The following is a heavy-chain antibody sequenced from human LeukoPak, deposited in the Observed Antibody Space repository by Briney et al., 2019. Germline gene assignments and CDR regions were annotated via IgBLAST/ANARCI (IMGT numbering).Heavy chain of an antibody. D-gene: IGHD3-10*01. Sequence: PGGALRLSCAASGFTFSSYSMNSVSQAPGKGLEGVSSIISSSSYIYYADSVKGRFTISRDNAKNSLYLQMNSLRAEDTAVYYCAKGNARAVLWFGAFDYWGQGTLVTVSS. CDR3: AKGNARAVLWFGAFDY. CDR1: GFTFSSYS. V-gene: IGHV3-21*01. CDR2: IISSSSYI. J-gene: IGHJ4*02.